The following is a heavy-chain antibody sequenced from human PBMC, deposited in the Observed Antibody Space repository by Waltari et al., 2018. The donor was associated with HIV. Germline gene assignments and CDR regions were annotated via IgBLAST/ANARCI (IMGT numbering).Heavy chain of an antibody. CDR3: ARPVDCTSTTCTGPFDY. Sequence: QVQLHQWGAGLLKPSETLSLTCAVYGESFSHYYWSWIRQPPGKGLEWIGAIDHRGRTKFKTSLKSRVTMSADKSKNQLSLKLSSVTAADTAVYFCARPVDCTSTTCTGPFDYWGQGNLVTVST. J-gene: IGHJ4*02. D-gene: IGHD6-13*01. V-gene: IGHV4-34*01. CDR1: GESFSHYY. CDR2: IDHRGRT.